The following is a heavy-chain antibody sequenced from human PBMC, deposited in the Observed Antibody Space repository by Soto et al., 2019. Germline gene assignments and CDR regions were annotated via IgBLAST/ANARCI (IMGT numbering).Heavy chain of an antibody. CDR3: ARDRPGKWLFDA. CDR1: GFTFSSYA. J-gene: IGHJ4*02. V-gene: IGHV3-30-3*01. Sequence: QVQLVESGGGVVQPGRSLRLSCAASGFTFSSYAMHWVRQAPGKGLEWVAVISYDGSNKYYADSVKGRFTISRDNSKNTLDLQMKGMRAEDTAVYYCARDRPGKWLFDAWGQGTLVTVSS. CDR2: ISYDGSNK. D-gene: IGHD5-18*01.